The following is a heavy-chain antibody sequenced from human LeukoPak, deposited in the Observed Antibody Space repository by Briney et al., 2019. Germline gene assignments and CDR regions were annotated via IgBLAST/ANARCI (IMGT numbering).Heavy chain of an antibody. D-gene: IGHD3-3*01. J-gene: IGHJ4*02. CDR2: ISTYKGNT. CDR1: GYTFTTYG. Sequence: ASVKVSCKASGYTFTTYGISWVRQAPGQGLEWMGWISTYKGNTNYAQKFQDRVTMTTDTSTSTAYMELRSLRSDDTAVYYCARGKASKTIFGVVIMGYWGQGTLVTVSS. V-gene: IGHV1-18*01. CDR3: ARGKASKTIFGVVIMGY.